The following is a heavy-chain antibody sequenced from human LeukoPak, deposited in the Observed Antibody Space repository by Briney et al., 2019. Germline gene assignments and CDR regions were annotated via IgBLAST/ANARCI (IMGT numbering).Heavy chain of an antibody. Sequence: PGGSLRLSCAASGFTFSSYSMNWVRQAPGKGLEWVSSISSSSSYIYYTDSVKGRFTISRDNAKKSLYLQMNSLRAEDTAVYYCARVGGITLALTPSPFPDYNYYYMDVWGKGTTVTVSS. CDR3: ARVGGITLALTPSPFPDYNYYYMDV. CDR1: GFTFSSYS. V-gene: IGHV3-21*01. J-gene: IGHJ6*03. CDR2: ISSSSSYI. D-gene: IGHD3-10*01.